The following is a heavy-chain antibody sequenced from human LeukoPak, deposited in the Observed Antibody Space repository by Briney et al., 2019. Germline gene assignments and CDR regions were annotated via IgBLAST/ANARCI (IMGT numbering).Heavy chain of an antibody. Sequence: TSETLSLTCAVSGGSISSGGYSWSWIRQPPGEGLEWIGYIYHSGSTYYNPSLKSRVTISVDRSKNQFSLKLSSVTAADTAVYYCASRATRDYGGNPFDYWGQGTLVTVSS. J-gene: IGHJ4*02. V-gene: IGHV4-30-2*01. CDR2: IYHSGST. D-gene: IGHD4-23*01. CDR1: GGSISSGGYS. CDR3: ASRATRDYGGNPFDY.